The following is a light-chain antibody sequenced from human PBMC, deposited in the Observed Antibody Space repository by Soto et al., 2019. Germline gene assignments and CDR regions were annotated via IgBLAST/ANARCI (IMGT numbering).Light chain of an antibody. CDR2: GAS. Sequence: EIVLTQSPGTLSLSPGERATVSCRASQSVSSAYVAWYQQKPGQAPRLLISGASSRATGIPDRFSGGGSETEFTLTISRLEPEDFAVYYCQQYGSSPRTFGQGTKVEIK. J-gene: IGKJ1*01. CDR3: QQYGSSPRT. V-gene: IGKV3-20*01. CDR1: QSVSSAY.